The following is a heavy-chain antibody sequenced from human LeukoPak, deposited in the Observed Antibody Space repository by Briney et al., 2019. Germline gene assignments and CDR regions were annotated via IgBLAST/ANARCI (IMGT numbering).Heavy chain of an antibody. D-gene: IGHD6-13*01. J-gene: IGHJ3*02. CDR1: GFAVSSNY. CDR2: IYSAGNT. V-gene: IGHV3-53*01. CDR3: ARDRRSYSSSLDAFDI. Sequence: GGSLRLSCAASGFAVSSNYMSWVRQAPGKGLEWVSHIYSAGNTYYADSVKGRFTISRDSFKNTLYLQMNSLRGEDTALYYCARDRRSYSSSLDAFDIWGQGTMVTVSS.